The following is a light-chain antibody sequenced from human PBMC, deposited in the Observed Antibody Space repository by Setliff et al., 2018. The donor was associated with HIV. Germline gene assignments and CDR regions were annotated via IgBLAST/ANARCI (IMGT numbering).Light chain of an antibody. CDR2: DVS. CDR1: SSDVGTYNA. J-gene: IGLJ3*02. Sequence: QSVLTQPASVSGSPGQSITISCTGTSSDVGTYNAVYWYQQHPGKAPKLMIYDVSTRPSGVSNRFSGSKSGNTASLTISGLQTEDEADYYCSSYTTGTTLVFGRGTKVTVL. CDR3: SSYTTGTTLV. V-gene: IGLV2-14*01.